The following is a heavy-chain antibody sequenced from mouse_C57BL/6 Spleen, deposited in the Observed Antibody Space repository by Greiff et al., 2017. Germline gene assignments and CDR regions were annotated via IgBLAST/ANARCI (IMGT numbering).Heavy chain of an antibody. CDR2: IYPGDGDT. J-gene: IGHJ3*01. Sequence: QVQLKESGAELVKPGASVKISCKASGYAFSSYWMNWVKQRPGQGLEWIGQIYPGDGDTNYNGKFKGKATLTADKSSSTAYMQLSSLTSEDSAVYFCARSGSSSTSFAYWGQGTLVTVSA. V-gene: IGHV1-80*01. CDR1: GYAFSSYW. CDR3: ARSGSSSTSFAY. D-gene: IGHD1-1*01.